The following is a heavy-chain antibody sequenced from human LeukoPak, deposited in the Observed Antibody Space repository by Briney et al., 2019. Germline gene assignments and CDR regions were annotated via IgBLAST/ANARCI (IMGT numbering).Heavy chain of an antibody. Sequence: ASVKVSCKASGYTFTSYYMHWVRQAPGQGLEWMGIINPSGGSTSYAQKLQGRVTMTTDTSTSTAYMELRSLRSDDTAVYYCARVAAELDYNWFDPWGQGTLVTVSS. CDR3: ARVAAELDYNWFDP. J-gene: IGHJ5*02. CDR2: INPSGGST. D-gene: IGHD1-1*01. V-gene: IGHV1-46*01. CDR1: GYTFTSYY.